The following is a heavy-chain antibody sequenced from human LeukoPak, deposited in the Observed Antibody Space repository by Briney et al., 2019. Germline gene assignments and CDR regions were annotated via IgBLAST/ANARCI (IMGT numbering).Heavy chain of an antibody. J-gene: IGHJ4*02. Sequence: GESLKITCEGSGYSFSNYWIGWVRQMPGKGLEWMGIIYPGDYETRYSPSFQGLVTISVDKSISTAYLQWSSLKASDTAMYYCAIPPGYCGNDCSFDHWGQGTLVTVSS. CDR2: IYPGDYET. D-gene: IGHD2-21*02. V-gene: IGHV5-51*01. CDR1: GYSFSNYW. CDR3: AIPPGYCGNDCSFDH.